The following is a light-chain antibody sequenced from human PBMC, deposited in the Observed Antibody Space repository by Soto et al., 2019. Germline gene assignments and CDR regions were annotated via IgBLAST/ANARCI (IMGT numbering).Light chain of an antibody. CDR2: EVT. CDR1: SRDIGNYNY. V-gene: IGLV2-14*01. J-gene: IGLJ1*01. Sequence: QSALTQPASVSGSAGQSITISCTGTSRDIGNYNYVSWYQHHPGKAPKLMIYEVTSRPSGVSDRLSGSKSGMTASLTISGLQPEDEADYFCASYRSANTPVVFGTGTKVTVL. CDR3: ASYRSANTPVV.